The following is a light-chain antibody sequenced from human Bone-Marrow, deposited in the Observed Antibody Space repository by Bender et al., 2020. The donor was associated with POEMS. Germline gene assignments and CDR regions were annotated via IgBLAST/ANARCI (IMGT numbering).Light chain of an antibody. J-gene: IGLJ2*01. CDR2: DVT. V-gene: IGLV2-14*03. CDR3: SSVTSSGIGI. Sequence: QSALSQPASVSGSPGQSITISCTGTSSDVGGSPYVSWYQQHPGKAPKVILYDVTHRPSGFSNLFSGSKSDNTAPLTVSGLQSEEEDHYYCSSVTSSGIGIFGRGTNLTVL. CDR1: SSDVGGSPY.